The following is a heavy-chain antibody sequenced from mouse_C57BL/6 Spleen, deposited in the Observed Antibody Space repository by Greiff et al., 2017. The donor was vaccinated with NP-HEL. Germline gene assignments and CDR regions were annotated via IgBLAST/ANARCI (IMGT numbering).Heavy chain of an antibody. J-gene: IGHJ2*01. Sequence: VQLQESGAELVKPGASVKISCKASGYAFSSYWMNWVKQRPGKGLEWIGQIYPGDGDTNYNGKFKGKATLTADKSSSTAYMQLSSLTSEDSAVYFCARNLGRGVYYFDYWGQGTTLTVSS. V-gene: IGHV1-80*01. CDR1: GYAFSSYW. CDR2: IYPGDGDT. CDR3: ARNLGRGVYYFDY. D-gene: IGHD4-1*01.